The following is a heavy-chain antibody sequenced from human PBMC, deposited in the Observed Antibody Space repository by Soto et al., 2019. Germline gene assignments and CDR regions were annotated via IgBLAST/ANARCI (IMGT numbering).Heavy chain of an antibody. D-gene: IGHD2-2*01. J-gene: IGHJ5*02. CDR2: IYHSGSA. CDR3: ARVPDR. V-gene: IGHV4-30-2*01. Sequence: SETLSLTCAVSGGSISSGGYSWSWIRQPPGKGLEWIGYIYHSGSAYYNPSLKSRVTISVDRSKNQFSLKLSSVTAADTAVYYCARVPDRWGQGALVTVSS. CDR1: GGSISSGGYS.